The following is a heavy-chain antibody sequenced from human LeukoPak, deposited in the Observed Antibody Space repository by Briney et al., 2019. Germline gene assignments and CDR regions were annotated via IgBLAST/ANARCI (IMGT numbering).Heavy chain of an antibody. CDR3: AKERDTAMVSWYYFDY. D-gene: IGHD5-18*01. CDR1: GFTFSTYA. Sequence: GRSLRLSCAASGFTFSTYAMSWVRQAPGKGMEWVSTISGSGDDTYYADSVKGRFTISRDSSKNTLYLQMNSLRAEDTAVYYCAKERDTAMVSWYYFDYWGQGTLVTVTS. CDR2: ISGSGDDT. J-gene: IGHJ4*02. V-gene: IGHV3-23*01.